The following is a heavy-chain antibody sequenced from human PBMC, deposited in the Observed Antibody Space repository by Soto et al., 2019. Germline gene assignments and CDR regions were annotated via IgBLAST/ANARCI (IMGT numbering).Heavy chain of an antibody. D-gene: IGHD5-12*01. CDR2: ISAYNGNT. Sequence: GASVKVSCKASGYTFTSYGISWVRQAPGQGLEWMGWISAYNGNTNYAQKLQGRVTMTTDTSTSTAYMELRSLRSDDTAVYYCARDVAEWLRYKWFDPWGQGTLVTVS. CDR3: ARDVAEWLRYKWFDP. J-gene: IGHJ5*02. CDR1: GYTFTSYG. V-gene: IGHV1-18*01.